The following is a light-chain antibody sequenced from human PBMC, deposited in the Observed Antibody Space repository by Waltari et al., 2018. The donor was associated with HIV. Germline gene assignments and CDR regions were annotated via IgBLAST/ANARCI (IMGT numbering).Light chain of an antibody. V-gene: IGLV6-57*04. J-gene: IGLJ2*01. Sequence: NFMLTQPHSVSESPGKTVTISCTRSSGNIASYYVQWYQQRPDSAPTTVIYEDNKRPSGVPDRFSGSIDNSANSASLTISGLKTEDEADYYCQSYYLTNVVFGGGTKLTVL. CDR2: EDN. CDR1: SGNIASYY. CDR3: QSYYLTNVV.